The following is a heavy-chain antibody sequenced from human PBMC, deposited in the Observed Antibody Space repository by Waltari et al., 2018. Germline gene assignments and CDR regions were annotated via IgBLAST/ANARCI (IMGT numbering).Heavy chain of an antibody. J-gene: IGHJ4*02. D-gene: IGHD5-12*01. CDR1: GGTFSSYT. CDR3: ATYSGYDSPVIDY. V-gene: IGHV1-69*02. CDR2: IIPILGIA. Sequence: QVQLVQSGAEVTKPGSSVKVSCKASGGTFSSYTISWVRQAPGQGLEWMGRIIPILGIANYAQKFQGRVTITADKSTSTAYMELSSLRSEDTAVYYCATYSGYDSPVIDYWGQGTLVTVSS.